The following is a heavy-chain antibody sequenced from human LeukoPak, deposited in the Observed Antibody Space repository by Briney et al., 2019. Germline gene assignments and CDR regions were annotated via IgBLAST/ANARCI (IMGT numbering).Heavy chain of an antibody. Sequence: GGSLRLSCAASGFTFSSYAMSWVRQAPGRGLEWVSAISGSGGSTYYADSVKGRFAISRDNSKNTLYLQMNSLRAEDTAVYYCAKGLWLVRGVIRDYYFDYWGQGTLVTVSS. J-gene: IGHJ4*02. CDR3: AKGLWLVRGVIRDYYFDY. CDR1: GFTFSSYA. V-gene: IGHV3-23*01. D-gene: IGHD3-10*01. CDR2: ISGSGGST.